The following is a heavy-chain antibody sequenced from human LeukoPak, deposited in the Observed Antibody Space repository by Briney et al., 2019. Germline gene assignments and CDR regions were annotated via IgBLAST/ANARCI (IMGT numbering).Heavy chain of an antibody. V-gene: IGHV3-74*01. CDR3: IRDFRSADL. CDR1: GFTFSNYW. J-gene: IGHJ5*02. CDR2: IYVDGRTK. Sequence: GGSLRLSCVASGFTFSNYWMHWVRQPPGKGLVWVSRIYVDGRTKNYADYVKGRFTISRDNAKNTVYLEMNSLSVEDTETYYCIRDFRSADLWGQGTLVTVTS.